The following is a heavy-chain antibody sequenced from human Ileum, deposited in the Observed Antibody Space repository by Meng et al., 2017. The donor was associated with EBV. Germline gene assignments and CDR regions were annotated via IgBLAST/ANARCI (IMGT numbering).Heavy chain of an antibody. CDR3: ARDLRVGGAFDY. J-gene: IGHJ4*02. Sequence: QVQLTHAGPGLMRPSEILSLTCTVSGVSVTSSGYYWSWLRQSPGKGLEWLGYVNYNGDSTYNPSLKSRVTIFIDTSKKQFYLNLTSATAADTAIYYCARDLRVGGAFDYWGQGTLVTVSS. CDR1: GVSVTSSGYY. D-gene: IGHD1-26*01. CDR2: VNYNGDS. V-gene: IGHV4-61*08.